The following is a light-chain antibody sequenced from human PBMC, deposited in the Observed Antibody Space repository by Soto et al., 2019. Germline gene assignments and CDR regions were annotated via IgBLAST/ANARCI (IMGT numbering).Light chain of an antibody. CDR1: QSVSSSY. V-gene: IGKV3-20*01. Sequence: EIVLTQSPGTLSLSPGERATLSCRASQSVSSSYLAWYQQKPGQAPRLLSYGASSRATGIPDRFSGSGSGTDFTLPISSLEPEEFVVDYCQKYGSSPQTVGQGTKLESK. CDR2: GAS. J-gene: IGKJ1*01. CDR3: QKYGSSPQT.